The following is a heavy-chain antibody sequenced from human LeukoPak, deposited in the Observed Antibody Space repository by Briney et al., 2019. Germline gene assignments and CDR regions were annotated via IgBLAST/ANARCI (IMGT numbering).Heavy chain of an antibody. D-gene: IGHD4-11*01. CDR2: IGGSGGST. J-gene: IGHJ6*03. CDR3: ATSSSTVIIYYYYYYMDV. CDR1: VFTSSSYA. V-gene: IGHV3-23*01. Sequence: GGSLRLSCAASVFTSSSYAMIWVRRAPGEGLEGVSAIGGSGGSTYYADSVKGRFTISRDNSKNTLYLKMNSLRAEDTAVYYCATSSSTVIIYYYYYYMDVWGKGTTVTVSS.